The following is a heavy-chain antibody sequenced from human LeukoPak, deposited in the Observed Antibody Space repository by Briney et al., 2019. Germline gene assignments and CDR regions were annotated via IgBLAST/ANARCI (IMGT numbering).Heavy chain of an antibody. V-gene: IGHV4-30-4*01. CDR2: IYYSGST. Sequence: SETLSLTCTVSGGSISSGDYYWSWIRQPPGKGLEWIGYIYYSGSTYYNPSLKSRVTISVDTSKNQFSLKLSSVTAADTAVYYCARASRYSSGPRRATRFDYWGQGTLVTVSS. D-gene: IGHD6-19*01. J-gene: IGHJ4*02. CDR3: ARASRYSSGPRRATRFDY. CDR1: GGSISSGDYY.